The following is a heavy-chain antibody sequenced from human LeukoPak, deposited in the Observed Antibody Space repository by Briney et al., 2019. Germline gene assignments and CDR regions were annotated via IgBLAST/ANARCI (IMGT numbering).Heavy chain of an antibody. CDR2: INAGNGNT. CDR1: GYTFTSYA. V-gene: IGHV1-3*01. J-gene: IGHJ4*02. Sequence: ASVKVSCKASGYTFTSYAMHWVRQAPGQRLEWMGWINAGNGNTKYSQKFQGRVTITRDTSASTAYMELSSLRSEDTAVYYCTRETPSRYFDYWGQGTLVTVSS. D-gene: IGHD4-23*01. CDR3: TRETPSRYFDY.